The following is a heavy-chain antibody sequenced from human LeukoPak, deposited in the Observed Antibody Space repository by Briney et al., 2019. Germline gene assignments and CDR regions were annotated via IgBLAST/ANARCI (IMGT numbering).Heavy chain of an antibody. D-gene: IGHD1-26*01. Sequence: GGSLRLSCAASGFTFSNYGMSWVRQAPGKGLEWVSALSGSGGTTYYADFMKGRFTISRDNSKNTLYLQMNSLRAEDTAVYYCARDRVGATLYFDYWGQGTLVTVSS. J-gene: IGHJ4*02. V-gene: IGHV3-23*01. CDR3: ARDRVGATLYFDY. CDR2: LSGSGGTT. CDR1: GFTFSNYG.